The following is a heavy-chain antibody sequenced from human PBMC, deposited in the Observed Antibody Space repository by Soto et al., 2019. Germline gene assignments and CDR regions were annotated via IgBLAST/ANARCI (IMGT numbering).Heavy chain of an antibody. Sequence: QVQLVESGGGVVQPGRSLRLSCAASGFTFSSYGMHWVRQAPGKGLEWVAVISYDGSNKYYADSVKGRFTISRVNSKNTLYLQMYSLRAEDTAVYYCAKDRTEVKWLRLREYYFDYWGRGTLVTVSS. V-gene: IGHV3-30*18. D-gene: IGHD5-12*01. CDR2: ISYDGSNK. CDR1: GFTFSSYG. J-gene: IGHJ4*02. CDR3: AKDRTEVKWLRLREYYFDY.